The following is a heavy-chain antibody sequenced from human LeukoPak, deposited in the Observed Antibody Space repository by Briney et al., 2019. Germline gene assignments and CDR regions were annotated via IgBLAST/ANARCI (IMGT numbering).Heavy chain of an antibody. Sequence: GASVKDSCKASGYTFTSYDINWVRQATGQGLEWLGWMNPYNGNTGYAQKFQGRVTMTRNTSISTAYMEVSSLRPEYTAVYYCARGGLPYYSYYMDVWGKGTTVTVSS. J-gene: IGHJ6*03. CDR2: MNPYNGNT. CDR3: ARGGLPYYSYYMDV. CDR1: GYTFTSYD. V-gene: IGHV1-8*01.